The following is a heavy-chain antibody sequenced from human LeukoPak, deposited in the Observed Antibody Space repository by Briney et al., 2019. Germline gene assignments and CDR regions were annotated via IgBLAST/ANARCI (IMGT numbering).Heavy chain of an antibody. CDR1: GFTFSSYE. D-gene: IGHD3-10*01. CDR2: ISSIVSTI. Sequence: GGSLRLSCAASGFTFSSYEMNWVRQAPGKGLEWVSYISSIVSTIYYADSVKGRFTISIDNAKTSLYLQMNSLRAEDTAVYYCARAGRYVVRGVDGNMDVWGKGTTVTVSS. J-gene: IGHJ6*03. V-gene: IGHV3-48*03. CDR3: ARAGRYVVRGVDGNMDV.